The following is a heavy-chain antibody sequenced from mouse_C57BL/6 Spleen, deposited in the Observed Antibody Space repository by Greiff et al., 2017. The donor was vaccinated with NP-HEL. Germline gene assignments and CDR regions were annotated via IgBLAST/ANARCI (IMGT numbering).Heavy chain of an antibody. D-gene: IGHD4-1*01. CDR3: ARNWVYYAMDY. CDR2: INPSTGGT. CDR1: GYSFTGYY. J-gene: IGHJ4*01. Sequence: EVQLQQSGPELVKPGASVKISCKASGYSFTGYYMNWVKQSPEKSLEWIGEINPSTGGTTYNQKFKAKATLTVDKSSSTAYMQLKSLTSEDSAVYYCARNWVYYAMDYWGQGTSVTVSS. V-gene: IGHV1-42*01.